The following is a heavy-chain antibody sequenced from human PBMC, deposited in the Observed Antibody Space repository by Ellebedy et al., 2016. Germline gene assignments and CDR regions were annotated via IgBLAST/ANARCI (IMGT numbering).Heavy chain of an antibody. V-gene: IGHV3-23*01. CDR1: ELNLGNYF. CDR2: ISAGGDIT. D-gene: IGHD4-17*01. CDR3: YYGHYSAS. Sequence: GESLKISXTASELNLGNYFMSWVRQAPGGGLEWVSTISAGGDITFSADSVKGRFTISRDNSRDTLYLQMNSLRAEDTAVYYCYYGHYSASWGQGTLVTVSS. J-gene: IGHJ4*02.